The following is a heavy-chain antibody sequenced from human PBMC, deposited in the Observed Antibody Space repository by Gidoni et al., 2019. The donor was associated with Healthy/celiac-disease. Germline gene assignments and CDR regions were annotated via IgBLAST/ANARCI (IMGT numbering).Heavy chain of an antibody. CDR2: ISYDGSNK. D-gene: IGHD3-10*01. CDR3: AKGLIGSGSYYFDY. Sequence: QVQLVESGGGVVQPGRSLRLSCAASGFTFSSYGMHWFRQAPGKGLECVAVISYDGSNKYYADSVNGRFTISRDNSKNTLYLQMNSLRAEDTAVYYCAKGLIGSGSYYFDYWGQGTLVTVSS. CDR1: GFTFSSYG. V-gene: IGHV3-30*18. J-gene: IGHJ4*02.